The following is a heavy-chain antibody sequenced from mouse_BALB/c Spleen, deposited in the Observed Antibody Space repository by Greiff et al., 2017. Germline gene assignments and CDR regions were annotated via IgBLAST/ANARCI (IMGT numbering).Heavy chain of an antibody. CDR3: ARFPYGYAAY. CDR2: ISSGGST. J-gene: IGHJ3*01. V-gene: IGHV5-6-5*01. CDR1: GFTFSSYA. Sequence: EVQVVESGGGLVKPGGSLKLSCAASGFTFSSYAMSWVRQTPEKRLEWVASISSGGSTYYPDSVKGRFTISRDNARNILYLQMSSLRSEDTAMYYCARFPYGYAAYWGQGTLVTVSA. D-gene: IGHD2-2*01.